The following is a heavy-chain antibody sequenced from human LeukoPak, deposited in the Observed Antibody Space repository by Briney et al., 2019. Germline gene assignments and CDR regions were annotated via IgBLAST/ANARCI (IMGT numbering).Heavy chain of an antibody. D-gene: IGHD3-16*01. Sequence: SETLSLTCTVSGGSISSGSYYWSWIRQPAGKGLEWIGRIYTNGSTNYNPSLKSRVTISVDTSKNQFSLKLSSVTAADTAVYYCARGRRPRSATFDGFDYWGQGTLVTVSS. J-gene: IGHJ4*02. V-gene: IGHV4-61*02. CDR1: GGSISSGSYY. CDR2: IYTNGST. CDR3: ARGRRPRSATFDGFDY.